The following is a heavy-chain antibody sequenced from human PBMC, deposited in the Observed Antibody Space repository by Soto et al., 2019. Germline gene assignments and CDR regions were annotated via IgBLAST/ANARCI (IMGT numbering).Heavy chain of an antibody. CDR1: GFIFSTYA. CDR3: AKDWGYCTNDGCYEYFQD. Sequence: EVQLLESGGGLVQPGGSLRLSCAASGFIFSTYAMSWVRQAPGKGLEWVLVISGSGDNTYYTDSVKGRFTISRDNSKKMLYLQMNSLRAEDTAVYYCAKDWGYCTNDGCYEYFQDWGQGTLVTVSS. CDR2: ISGSGDNT. V-gene: IGHV3-23*01. D-gene: IGHD2-8*01. J-gene: IGHJ1*01.